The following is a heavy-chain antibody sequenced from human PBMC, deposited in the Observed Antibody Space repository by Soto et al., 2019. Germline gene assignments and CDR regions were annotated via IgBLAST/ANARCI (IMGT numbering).Heavy chain of an antibody. V-gene: IGHV4-59*01. D-gene: IGHD2-2*01. Sequence: QVQLQESGPGLVKPSETLSLTCTVSGGSISSYYWSWIRQPPGKGLEWIGYIYYSGSTNYNPSLKSRVTISVDTSKNQFSLKLSSVTAADTAVYYRARVGDQLPLVWYFDLWGRGTLVTVSS. CDR3: ARVGDQLPLVWYFDL. CDR2: IYYSGST. CDR1: GGSISSYY. J-gene: IGHJ2*01.